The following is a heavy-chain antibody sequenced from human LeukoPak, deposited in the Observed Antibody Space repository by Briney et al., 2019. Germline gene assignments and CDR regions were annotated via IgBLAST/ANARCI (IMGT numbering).Heavy chain of an antibody. CDR1: GGSISSSPYY. Sequence: SETLSLTCTVSGGSISSSPYYWAWIRQPPGKGLERIGAIYYRASTYYNPTLKSRVTLSVDTSRNQFSLKLSSVTAADTAVYYCAREGWWFDFWGQGTLVTVFS. CDR3: AREGWWFDF. J-gene: IGHJ4*02. D-gene: IGHD2-15*01. V-gene: IGHV4-39*02. CDR2: IYYRAST.